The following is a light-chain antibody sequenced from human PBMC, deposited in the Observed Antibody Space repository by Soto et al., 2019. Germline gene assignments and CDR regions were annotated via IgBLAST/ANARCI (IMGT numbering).Light chain of an antibody. Sequence: IVMTQSPATLSVSPGERATLSCRASQSVGNSYLAWYQQKPGQAPRLLIYGASSRATGIPDRFSGSGSGTDFTLTINRLEPEDFAVYYCQQYGRSPPITFGQGTRLEIK. V-gene: IGKV3-20*01. J-gene: IGKJ5*01. CDR3: QQYGRSPPIT. CDR1: QSVGNSY. CDR2: GAS.